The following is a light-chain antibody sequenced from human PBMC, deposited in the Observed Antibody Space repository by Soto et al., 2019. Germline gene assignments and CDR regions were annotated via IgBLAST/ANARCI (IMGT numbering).Light chain of an antibody. CDR1: QSLLHSNGYNY. V-gene: IGKV2-28*01. CDR2: LGS. CDR3: MQALQTPYT. J-gene: IGKJ2*01. Sequence: DIVMTQSPLSLPVTPGEPASISCRSSQSLLHSNGYNYLDWYLQKPGQSPQLLIYLGSNRASGVPDRFSGHGSGTDFTLKISRVEAEDVGVYYCMQALQTPYTFGQGTKLEIK.